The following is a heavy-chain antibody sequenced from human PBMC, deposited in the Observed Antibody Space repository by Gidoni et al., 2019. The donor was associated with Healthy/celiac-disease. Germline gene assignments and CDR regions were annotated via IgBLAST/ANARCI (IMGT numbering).Heavy chain of an antibody. J-gene: IGHJ1*01. D-gene: IGHD2-21*01. V-gene: IGHV3-53*01. Sequence: EVQLVESGGGLITPGGSLRLSCSASEFTGSSNYMSWVRQAQVKGLEWVSGSYSGGSTYYAXSVKGRFTSSXDNSKNTLXXQMXXXRAXXTAXXXCAXGXSXXXYCGXXCYXXXWGXXTL. CDR3: AXGXSXXXYCGXXCYXXX. CDR1: EFTGSSNY. CDR2: SYSGGST.